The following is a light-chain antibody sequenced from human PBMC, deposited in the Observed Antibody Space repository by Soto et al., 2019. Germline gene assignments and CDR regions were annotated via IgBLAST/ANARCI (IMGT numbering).Light chain of an antibody. J-gene: IGLJ2*01. CDR1: NSNMGRNY. Sequence: QSVLTQTPSASGTPGQRVTISCSGSNSNMGRNYVYWYQQVPGTATKLLMYRNDVRPSSVPDRITVSKSDTSASLSISVPRFEAEDDSYCAVWSSRLTCVAFGGGTKVTVL. CDR3: AVWSSRLTCVA. CDR2: RND. V-gene: IGLV1-47*01.